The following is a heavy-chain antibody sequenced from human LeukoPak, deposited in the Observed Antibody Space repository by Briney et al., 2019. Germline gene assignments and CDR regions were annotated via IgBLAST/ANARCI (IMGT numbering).Heavy chain of an antibody. CDR3: ARDPGTYTGSYYGLN. V-gene: IGHV1-18*01. D-gene: IGHD1-26*01. J-gene: IGHJ4*02. CDR2: ISGDNGQT. Sequence: ASVKVSCKASGYTFSNYAITWVRQAPGQGLEWMGWISGDNGQTKYAQNFQDRVTMTTDTPTSTAYLELKSLRSDDTAVYYCARDPGTYTGSYYGLNWGQGILVTV. CDR1: GYTFSNYA.